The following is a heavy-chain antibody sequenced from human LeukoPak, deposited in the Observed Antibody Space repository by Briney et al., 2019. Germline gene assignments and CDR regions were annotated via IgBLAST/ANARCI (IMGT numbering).Heavy chain of an antibody. V-gene: IGHV3-48*01. CDR1: GFTFSSYS. Sequence: GGSLRLSCASSGFTFSSYSMNWVRQAPGKGLEWVSYITFSSSIIYYADSVKGRFTISRDNAKNSLYLQMNSLRAEDTAVYYCARDRLHYGEYEKTFDYWGQGTLVSVSS. J-gene: IGHJ4*02. D-gene: IGHD4-17*01. CDR2: ITFSSSII. CDR3: ARDRLHYGEYEKTFDY.